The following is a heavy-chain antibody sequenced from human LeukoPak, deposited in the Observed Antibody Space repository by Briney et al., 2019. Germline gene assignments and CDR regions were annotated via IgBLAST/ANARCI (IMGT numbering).Heavy chain of an antibody. D-gene: IGHD6-19*01. CDR2: ISASGSI. V-gene: IGHV4-61*02. J-gene: IGHJ4*02. CDR3: ARAVAGTADFDY. CDR1: GGSISSSNYY. Sequence: SETLSLTCTVSGGSISSSNYYWNCIRQPAGKGPEWIGRISASGSINYNPSVKSRVTLSIDTSNNQLSLSLSSVTAADTAVYDCARAVAGTADFDYWGQGTLVTVSS.